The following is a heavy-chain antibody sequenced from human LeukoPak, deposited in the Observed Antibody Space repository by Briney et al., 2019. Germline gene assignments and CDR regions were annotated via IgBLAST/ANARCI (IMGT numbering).Heavy chain of an antibody. V-gene: IGHV1-18*01. CDR1: GYTFTSYG. CDR2: ISAYNGNT. Sequence: ASVKVSCKASGYTFTSYGISWVRQAPGQGLEWMGWISAYNGNTNYAQKLQGRVTMTTDTSTSTAYMELRSLRSDDTAVYYCARSLSMIVVVRSEYFQHWGQGTLVTVSS. J-gene: IGHJ1*01. CDR3: ARSLSMIVVVRSEYFQH. D-gene: IGHD3-22*01.